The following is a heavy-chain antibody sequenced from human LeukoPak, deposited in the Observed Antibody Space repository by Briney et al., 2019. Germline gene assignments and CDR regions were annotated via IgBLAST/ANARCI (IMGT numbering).Heavy chain of an antibody. CDR1: GGSFSGYY. CDR2: INHSGST. J-gene: IGHJ3*02. CDR3: ARTLWELRAFDI. Sequence: PSETLSLTCAVYGGSFSGYYWSWIRQPPGKGLEWIGEINHSGSTNYNPSLKSRVTISVDTSKNQFSLKLSSVTAADTAVYYCARTLWELRAFDIWGQGTMVTVSS. D-gene: IGHD1-26*01. V-gene: IGHV4-34*01.